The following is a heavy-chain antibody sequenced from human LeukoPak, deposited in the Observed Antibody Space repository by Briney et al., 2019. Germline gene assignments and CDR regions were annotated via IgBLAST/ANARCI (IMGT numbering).Heavy chain of an antibody. CDR2: IYYSGST. CDR3: ARHVDCSSTSCRIQRHDY. Sequence: PSETLSLTCTVSGGSISSSSYYWGWIRQPPGKGLEWIGSIYYSGSTYYNPSLKSRVTISVDTSKNQFSLKLSSVTAADTAVYYCARHVDCSSTSCRIQRHDYWGQGTLVTVSS. D-gene: IGHD2-2*01. J-gene: IGHJ4*02. V-gene: IGHV4-39*01. CDR1: GGSISSSSYY.